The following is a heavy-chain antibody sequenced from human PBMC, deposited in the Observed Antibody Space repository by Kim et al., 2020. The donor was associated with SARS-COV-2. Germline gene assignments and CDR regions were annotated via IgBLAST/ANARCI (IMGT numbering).Heavy chain of an antibody. V-gene: IGHV4-59*08. CDR2: ISYAGTM. J-gene: IGHJ4*02. Sequence: SETLSLTCNVSGVSISGDYWSWIRQTPEKGLQWIASISYAGTMSYNPSLKSRVTISVDTSKNQVSLKLSSVTAADTAMYYCARHLCGSGAFYNVGYWGQG. D-gene: IGHD3-10*01. CDR3: ARHLCGSGAFYNVGY. CDR1: GVSISGDY.